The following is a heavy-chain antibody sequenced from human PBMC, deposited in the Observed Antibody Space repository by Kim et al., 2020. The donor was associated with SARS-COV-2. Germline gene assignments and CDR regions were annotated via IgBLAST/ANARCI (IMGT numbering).Heavy chain of an antibody. J-gene: IGHJ4*02. CDR2: IYYSGST. V-gene: IGHV4-39*01. CDR3: ASHQLQLQSCFDY. CDR1: GGSISSSSTYY. D-gene: IGHD2-2*01. Sequence: SETLSLTCTVSGGSISSSSTYYWGWIRQPPGKGLEWIGSIYYSGSTYYNPSLKSRVTISVDTSKNQFSLKLSSVTAADTAVYYCASHQLQLQSCFDYWGQGTLVTVSS.